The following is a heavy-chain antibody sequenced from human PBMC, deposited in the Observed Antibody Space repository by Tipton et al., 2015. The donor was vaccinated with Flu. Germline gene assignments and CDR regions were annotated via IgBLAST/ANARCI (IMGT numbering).Heavy chain of an antibody. D-gene: IGHD4-17*01. J-gene: IGHJ5*02. CDR1: GASLSTSTYY. CDR3: ARDYGDYNWFDP. Sequence: LRLSCTVSGASLSTSTYYWSWIRQPAGKGLEWIGRIYASGSTNYNPSLKSRVTISLDTSKSEFSLKVRSVTAADTAVYYCARDYGDYNWFDPWGQGTLVTVSS. CDR2: IYASGST. V-gene: IGHV4-61*02.